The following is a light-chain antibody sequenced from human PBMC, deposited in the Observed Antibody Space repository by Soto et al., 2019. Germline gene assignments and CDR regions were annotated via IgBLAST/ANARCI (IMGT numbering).Light chain of an antibody. CDR3: QQYGSSPTT. CDR2: RAS. Sequence: EIVLTQSTGTLSLSLGERATLSCRASQSVSSDYVAWYRQKPGQVPTVLIYRASTRATGIPDRFSGSGSGTDFTLTISRVEPEDFALYYCQQYGSSPTTFGQGTRPEIK. V-gene: IGKV3-20*01. CDR1: QSVSSDY. J-gene: IGKJ5*01.